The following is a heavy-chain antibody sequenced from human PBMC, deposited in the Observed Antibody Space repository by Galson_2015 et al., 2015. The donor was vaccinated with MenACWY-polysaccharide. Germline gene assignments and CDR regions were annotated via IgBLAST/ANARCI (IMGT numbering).Heavy chain of an antibody. CDR3: VRGSSGWKGMDV. J-gene: IGHJ6*02. CDR2: IKQDGSEK. Sequence: SLRLSCAASGFTFSNSWMSWVRQAPGKELGWVASIKQDGSEKYLVDSVKGRFTISRDNAENSLFLQMNSLRAEDTGVYYCVRGSSGWKGMDVWGQGTTVTVSS. D-gene: IGHD6-19*01. V-gene: IGHV3-7*01. CDR1: GFTFSNSW.